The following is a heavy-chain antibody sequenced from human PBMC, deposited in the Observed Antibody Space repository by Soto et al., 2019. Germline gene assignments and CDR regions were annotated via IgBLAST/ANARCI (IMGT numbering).Heavy chain of an antibody. Sequence: SVTVSCKASGGTFSSYAISWVRQAPGQGLEWMGGIIPIFGTANYAQKFQGRVTITADESTSTAYMELSSLRSEDTAVYYCARVYDSSGYYYGEFDYWGQGTLVTVSS. CDR3: ARVYDSSGYYYGEFDY. J-gene: IGHJ4*02. V-gene: IGHV1-69*13. D-gene: IGHD3-22*01. CDR1: GGTFSSYA. CDR2: IIPIFGTA.